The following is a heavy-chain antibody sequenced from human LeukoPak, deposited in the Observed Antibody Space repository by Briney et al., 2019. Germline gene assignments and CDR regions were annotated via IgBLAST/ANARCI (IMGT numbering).Heavy chain of an antibody. Sequence: GESLKISCQGFGYSFTSYWIGWVRQMPGKGMEWMGVIYPGDLRVRYNPSFQGQVTISVDKSINTAYLQWVSLRASDSAMYYCACRDLTSTWSFPWGQGTLVPVSS. CDR1: GYSFTSYW. J-gene: IGHJ5*02. CDR3: ACRDLTSTWSFP. D-gene: IGHD6-13*01. V-gene: IGHV5-51*01. CDR2: IYPGDLRV.